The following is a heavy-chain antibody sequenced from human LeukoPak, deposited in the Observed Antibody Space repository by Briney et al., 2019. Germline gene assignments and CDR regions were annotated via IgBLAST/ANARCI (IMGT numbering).Heavy chain of an antibody. CDR2: VIHSGTT. CDR1: GGSITGSTYY. D-gene: IGHD3-22*01. V-gene: IGHV4-39*01. Sequence: SETLSLTCTVSGGSITGSTYYWGWIRQPPGKGLEWIVSVIHSGTTYYNPSLRSRVTVSMDTSKKQFSLRLSSVTTADTAVYYCARHDYDSSGHRRDYYFDYWSQGTLVTVSS. J-gene: IGHJ4*02. CDR3: ARHDYDSSGHRRDYYFDY.